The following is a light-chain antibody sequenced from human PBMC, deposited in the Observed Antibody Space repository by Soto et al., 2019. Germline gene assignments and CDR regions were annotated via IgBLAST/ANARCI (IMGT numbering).Light chain of an antibody. CDR1: QGINTF. J-gene: IGKJ4*01. V-gene: IGKV1-9*01. CDR3: QQLESYPST. Sequence: EIEMTRSPATLSASVVERVTITCRASQGINTFLAWYQQKPGKAPKLLIYAASTLQSGVPSRFSGSGSGTDFTLTISSLQPEDFATYYCQQLESYPSTFGGGTKVDIK. CDR2: AAS.